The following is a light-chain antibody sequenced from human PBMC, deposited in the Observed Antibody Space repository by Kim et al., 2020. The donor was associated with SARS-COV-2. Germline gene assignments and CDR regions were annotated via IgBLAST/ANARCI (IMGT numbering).Light chain of an antibody. Sequence: GQTDTISCPETKRDVGGYNFVSWFQQYPGKVPTLIISDVTERSSGVPDRFSGSKSGNTASLTISGLQAEDGADYYCCSYAGSSSYVFGTGTKVTVL. J-gene: IGLJ1*01. CDR1: KRDVGGYNF. CDR3: CSYAGSSSYV. V-gene: IGLV2-11*01. CDR2: DVT.